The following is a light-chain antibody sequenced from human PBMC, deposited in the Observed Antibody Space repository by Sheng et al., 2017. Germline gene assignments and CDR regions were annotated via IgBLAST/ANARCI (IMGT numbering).Light chain of an antibody. CDR1: QDISSY. Sequence: DIQLTQSPSFLSASVGDTVTITCRASQDISSYLAWYQQKPGQAPKLLIYVASTLQSGVPSRFSGSGSGTEFTLTISGLQPEDFATYYCQQYSNDWRFGQGTKVEIK. J-gene: IGKJ1*01. V-gene: IGKV1-9*01. CDR3: QQYSNDWR. CDR2: VAS.